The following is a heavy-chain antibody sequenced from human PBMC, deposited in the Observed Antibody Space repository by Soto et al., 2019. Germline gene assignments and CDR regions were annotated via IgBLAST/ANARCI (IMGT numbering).Heavy chain of an antibody. V-gene: IGHV2-5*02. CDR3: AHRRGDLLTGHYYFDF. J-gene: IGHJ4*02. CDR1: GFSLNTRGVG. D-gene: IGHD3-9*01. Sequence: ITLKESGPTLVKPTQTLTLTCTFSGFSLNTRGVGVGWIRQPPGKALEWLALISWDGEKRYSPSLKSRLTTTKDTAENQVVLTMTNMDPVDTATDYCAHRRGDLLTGHYYFDFWGQGTLVTVSS. CDR2: ISWDGEK.